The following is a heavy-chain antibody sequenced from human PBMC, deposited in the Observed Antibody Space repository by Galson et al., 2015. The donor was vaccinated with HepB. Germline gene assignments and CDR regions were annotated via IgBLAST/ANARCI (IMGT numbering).Heavy chain of an antibody. CDR1: GDSVSTNSAA. J-gene: IGHJ4*02. D-gene: IGHD3-22*01. V-gene: IGHV6-1*01. CDR2: TYYRSKWYH. Sequence: CAISGDSVSTNSAAWFWIRQSPSRGLEWLGRTYYRSKWYHDYAESVKSRIIINPDTSKNQFSLQLNSVTPDDTAVCYCARVPGVEVNRGYFDFWGQGTLVTVSS. CDR3: ARVPGVEVNRGYFDF.